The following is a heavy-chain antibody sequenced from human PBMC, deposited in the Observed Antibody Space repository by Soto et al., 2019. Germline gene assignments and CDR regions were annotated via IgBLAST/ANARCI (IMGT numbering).Heavy chain of an antibody. D-gene: IGHD3-22*01. Sequence: ASVKVSCKAPGYTFTSYYMHWVRQAPGQGLEWMGIINPSGGSTSYAQKFQGRVTMTRDTSTSTVYMELSSLRSEDTAVYYCARDRLRDSSGYAIDAFDIWGQGTMVTVSS. J-gene: IGHJ3*02. CDR3: ARDRLRDSSGYAIDAFDI. CDR2: INPSGGST. V-gene: IGHV1-46*01. CDR1: GYTFTSYY.